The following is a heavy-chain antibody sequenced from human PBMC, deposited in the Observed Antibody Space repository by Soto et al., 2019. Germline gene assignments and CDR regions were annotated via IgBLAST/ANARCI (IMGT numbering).Heavy chain of an antibody. CDR3: ARDKGRGQLGGNYYYALDV. CDR2: IIPIFRTP. D-gene: IGHD1-1*01. CDR1: GDTFDTFA. V-gene: IGHV1-69*05. J-gene: IGHJ6*02. Sequence: QVQLVQSGAEVLKPGSSVKLSCKTSGDTFDTFAISWVRQAPEQGLEWMGGIIPIFRTPDYTQKFQGRVTXTXDXXTSTAYMELSSLRSEDTAVYYCARDKGRGQLGGNYYYALDVWGQGTTVTVSS.